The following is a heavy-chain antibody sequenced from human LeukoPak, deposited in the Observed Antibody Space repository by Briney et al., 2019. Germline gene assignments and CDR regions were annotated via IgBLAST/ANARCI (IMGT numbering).Heavy chain of an antibody. J-gene: IGHJ5*02. D-gene: IGHD3-10*01. V-gene: IGHV4-39*01. CDR2: IYYTGST. CDR1: GGSISRSTYN. CDR3: ASGYFGWGSQPVWFDP. Sequence: SETLSLTCAVSGGSISRSTYNWGWIRQPPGKDLEWIGTIYYTGSTYHNPSLKSRVTISVDTSKNQFSLKLSSVTAADTAVYFCASGYFGWGSQPVWFDPWGQGTLVTVSS.